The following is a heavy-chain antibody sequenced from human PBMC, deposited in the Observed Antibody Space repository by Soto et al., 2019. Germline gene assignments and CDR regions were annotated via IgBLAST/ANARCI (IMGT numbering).Heavy chain of an antibody. D-gene: IGHD6-19*01. J-gene: IGHJ6*03. CDR3: ARDRGVAPPVAGNTHYYYYMDV. CDR1: GYSFTNYG. CDR2: ISAYNGNT. Sequence: QDQLVQSGVEVKKPGASVKVSCKASGYSFTNYGITWVRQAPGQGFEWMGWISAYNGNTKYAQKLQGRVTITTAASTSTAYLELRSLTSDDTAVYYCARDRGVAPPVAGNTHYYYYMDVWGKGTTVTVSS. V-gene: IGHV1-18*01.